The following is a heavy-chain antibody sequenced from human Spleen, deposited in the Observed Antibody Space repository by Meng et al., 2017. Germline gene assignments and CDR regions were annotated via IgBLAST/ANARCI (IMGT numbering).Heavy chain of an antibody. CDR3: AKYSYGLGDYLDY. CDR2: LSGGGFTT. Sequence: GESLKISCAASGFSFSSYAMSWVRHAPGKGLEWVSALSGGGFTTYYADSAKGRFAISRHNSKNTLYLQMNSLRAEDTALYYCAKYSYGLGDYLDYWGQGALVTVSS. J-gene: IGHJ4*02. CDR1: GFSFSSYA. V-gene: IGHV3-23*01. D-gene: IGHD3-10*01.